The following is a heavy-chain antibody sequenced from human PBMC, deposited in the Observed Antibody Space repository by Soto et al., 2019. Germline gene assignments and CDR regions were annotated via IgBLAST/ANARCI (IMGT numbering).Heavy chain of an antibody. V-gene: IGHV3-30*18. J-gene: IGHJ4*02. CDR2: ISNDGSNK. Sequence: QVQLVESGGGVVQPGMSLSLSCAASGFTFSNYGMHWVRQAPGKGLEWVTLISNDGSNKFYADSVKGRFTISRDNSKNTLYLQMTSLKTEDTAVYYCAKDGADTGTYNFDYWGQGTLVNVSS. D-gene: IGHD1-26*01. CDR3: AKDGADTGTYNFDY. CDR1: GFTFSNYG.